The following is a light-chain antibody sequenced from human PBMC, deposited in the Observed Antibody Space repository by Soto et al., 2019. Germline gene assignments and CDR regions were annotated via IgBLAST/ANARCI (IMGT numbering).Light chain of an antibody. Sequence: QSALTQPASVSGSPGQSITISCSGTSSDIGAYNYVSWYQQHPGKAPKLMIYDVSNRPSGVSLRFSGSKSGNTASLTISGLQAEDEADYYCSSFTSTTTLGIFGGGTKVTVL. J-gene: IGLJ2*01. CDR1: SSDIGAYNY. CDR2: DVS. V-gene: IGLV2-14*03. CDR3: SSFTSTTTLGI.